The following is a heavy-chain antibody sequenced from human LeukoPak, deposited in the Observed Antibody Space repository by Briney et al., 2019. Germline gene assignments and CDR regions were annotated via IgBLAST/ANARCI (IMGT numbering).Heavy chain of an antibody. CDR3: ARTPGGSGNLFDY. J-gene: IGHJ4*02. V-gene: IGHV3-21*04. CDR2: ISSSSSYI. Sequence: GGSLRLSCAASGFTFSSYSMNWVRPAPGKGLEWVSSISSSSSYIYYADSVKGRFTISRDNAKNSLYLQMNSLRAEDTAVYYCARTPGGSGNLFDYWGQGTLVTVSS. CDR1: GFTFSSYS. D-gene: IGHD3-10*01.